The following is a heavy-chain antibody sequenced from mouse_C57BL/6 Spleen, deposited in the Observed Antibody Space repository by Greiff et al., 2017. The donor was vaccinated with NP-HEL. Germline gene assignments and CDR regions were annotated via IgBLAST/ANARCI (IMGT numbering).Heavy chain of an antibody. Sequence: EVKLQESVAELVRPGASVKLSCTASGFNIKNAYMHWVKQRPEQGLEWIGRIDPANGNTKYAPKFQGKATITADTSSNTAYLQLSSLTSEDTAIYYCARDYYGSSYVFAYWGQGTLVTVSA. D-gene: IGHD1-1*01. V-gene: IGHV14-3*01. CDR1: GFNIKNAY. CDR2: IDPANGNT. CDR3: ARDYYGSSYVFAY. J-gene: IGHJ3*01.